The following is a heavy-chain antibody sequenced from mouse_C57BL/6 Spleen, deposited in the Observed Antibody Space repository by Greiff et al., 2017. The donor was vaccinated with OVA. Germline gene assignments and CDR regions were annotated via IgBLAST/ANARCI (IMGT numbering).Heavy chain of an antibody. J-gene: IGHJ3*01. CDR2: IYPGSGST. CDR3: AITRAY. Sequence: VQLQQPGAGLVKPGASVKMSCKASGYTFTSYWITWVTQRPGQGLEWIGDIYPGSGSTNYTEKFKSKATLTVDTSSSTAYMQLSSLTSEESAFYYCAITRAYWGQGTLVTVSA. V-gene: IGHV1-55*01. D-gene: IGHD1-2*01. CDR1: GYTFTSYW.